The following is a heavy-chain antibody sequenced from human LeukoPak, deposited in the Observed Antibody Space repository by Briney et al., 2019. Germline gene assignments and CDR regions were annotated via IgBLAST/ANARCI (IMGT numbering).Heavy chain of an antibody. V-gene: IGHV5-51*01. CDR3: ARQKCTKSSSPGRDAFDI. J-gene: IGHJ3*02. D-gene: IGHD6-6*01. CDR1: GYSSTSYW. Sequence: GESLKISCKGSGYSSTSYWIGWVRQMPGKGLEWMGIIYPGDSDTRYSPSFQGQVTISADRSISTAYLQWSSLKASDTAMYYCARQKCTKSSSPGRDAFDIWGQGTMVTVSS. CDR2: IYPGDSDT.